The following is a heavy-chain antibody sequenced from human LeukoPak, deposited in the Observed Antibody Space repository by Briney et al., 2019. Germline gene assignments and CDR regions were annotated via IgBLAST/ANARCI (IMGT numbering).Heavy chain of an antibody. CDR1: GGSISSGGYY. D-gene: IGHD5-18*01. CDR3: ARDRVNTGLDV. V-gene: IGHV4-31*03. CDR2: IYYSGST. J-gene: IGHJ6*02. Sequence: PSETLSLTCTVSGGSISSGGYYWSWIRQHPGKGLEWIGYIYYSGSTYYNPSLKSRVTISVDTSKNQFSLKLSSVTAADTAVYYCARDRVNTGLDVWGQGTTVTVSS.